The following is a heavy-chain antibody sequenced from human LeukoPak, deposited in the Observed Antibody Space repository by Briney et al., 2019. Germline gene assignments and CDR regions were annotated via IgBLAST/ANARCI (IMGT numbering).Heavy chain of an antibody. Sequence: GGSLRLSCAASGFTFSSYWMTWVRQAPGKGLEWVANIKRDGSKENYVDSVKGRFTISRDNAKNSLYLQMNSLRAEDTAVYYCARGIPNGEATRYWGQGTLVTVSS. CDR2: IKRDGSKE. CDR3: ARGIPNGEATRY. D-gene: IGHD5-12*01. J-gene: IGHJ4*02. CDR1: GFTFSSYW. V-gene: IGHV3-7*01.